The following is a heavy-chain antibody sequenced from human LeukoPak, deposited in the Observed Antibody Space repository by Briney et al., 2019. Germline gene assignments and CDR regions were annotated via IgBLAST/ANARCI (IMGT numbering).Heavy chain of an antibody. CDR1: GFTFSSYA. CDR2: ISGSGGNT. D-gene: IGHD3-22*01. Sequence: GGSLRLSCAAFGFTFSSYAMSWVRQAPGKRLEWVSAISGSGGNTYYADSVKGRFTISRDNSKNTLYLQMNSLRAEDTAVYYCAKDPSLSYDSSGYYYHYWGQGTLVNVSS. V-gene: IGHV3-23*01. J-gene: IGHJ4*02. CDR3: AKDPSLSYDSSGYYYHY.